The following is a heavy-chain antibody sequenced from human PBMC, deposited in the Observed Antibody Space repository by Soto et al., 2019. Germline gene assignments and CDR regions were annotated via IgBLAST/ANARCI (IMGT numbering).Heavy chain of an antibody. CDR2: ISAYNGNT. CDR3: AREGGTMGAGWFDP. J-gene: IGHJ5*02. D-gene: IGHD3-10*01. CDR1: GYTFTSYD. V-gene: IGHV1-18*01. Sequence: QVQLVQSGAEVKKPGASVKVSCKASGYTFTSYDIRWVRQAPGQGLEWMGWISAYNGNTNYAQKLQDRVTMTTDTATSTAYMELRSLRSDDTAVYYCAREGGTMGAGWFDPWGQGTLVTVSS.